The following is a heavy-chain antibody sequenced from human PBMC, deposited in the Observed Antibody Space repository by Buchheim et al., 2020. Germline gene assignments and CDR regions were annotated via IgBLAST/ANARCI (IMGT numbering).Heavy chain of an antibody. D-gene: IGHD3-9*01. CDR1: GFTFSTSW. CDR2: MNGDGSTI. CDR3: ARAAYYRFDY. J-gene: IGHJ4*01. Sequence: EVQLVESGGVLVQTGGSLRLSCAASGFTFSTSWMHWVRQAPGKGLVWVSRMNGDGSTIDYAEYVRGRFTVSRDNAEKTMFFQMNSLRAEDTAVYYCARAAYYRFDYWGHGTL. V-gene: IGHV3-74*01.